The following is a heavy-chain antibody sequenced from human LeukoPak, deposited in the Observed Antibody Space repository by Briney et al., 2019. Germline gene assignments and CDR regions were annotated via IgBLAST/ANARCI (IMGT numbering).Heavy chain of an antibody. J-gene: IGHJ3*02. CDR3: ARKLASSTLKAGAFDI. Sequence: PSETLSLTCTVSGGSISNWYWGWFRQPAGEGLEWIGRIYTSGSTIYDPSLKSRVTMSVDTSTNQISLRLTSVTAADTAMYYCARKLASSTLKAGAFDIWGQGTMVTVSS. CDR1: GGSISNWY. D-gene: IGHD2-2*01. CDR2: IYTSGST. V-gene: IGHV4-4*07.